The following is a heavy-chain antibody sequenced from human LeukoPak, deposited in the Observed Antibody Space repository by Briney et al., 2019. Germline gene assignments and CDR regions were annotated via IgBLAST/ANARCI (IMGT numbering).Heavy chain of an antibody. Sequence: GSLRLSCAASGFTFSSYGMHWVRQAPGKGLEWVALISYDGGNKYYADSVKGRFTISRDNSKNTPYLQMNSLRAEDTAVYYCARVEDSGSYSSLDYWGQGTLVTVSS. CDR1: GFTFSSYG. CDR3: ARVEDSGSYSSLDY. J-gene: IGHJ4*02. D-gene: IGHD1-26*01. CDR2: ISYDGGNK. V-gene: IGHV3-30*03.